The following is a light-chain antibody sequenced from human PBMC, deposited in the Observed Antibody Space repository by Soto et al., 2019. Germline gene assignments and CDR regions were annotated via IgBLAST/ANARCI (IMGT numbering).Light chain of an antibody. J-gene: IGKJ1*01. V-gene: IGKV3-20*01. CDR2: GTS. CDR3: HEYGSLSRP. Sequence: IVLTQSPGTLSLSPGERATLSCRASQSVSSSYLAWYQQKPGQAPRLLIYGTSSRATAIPDRFSGSGSGTDFTLTISRLEPEDFSVYYCHEYGSLSRPFAQPTKVHIK. CDR1: QSVSSSY.